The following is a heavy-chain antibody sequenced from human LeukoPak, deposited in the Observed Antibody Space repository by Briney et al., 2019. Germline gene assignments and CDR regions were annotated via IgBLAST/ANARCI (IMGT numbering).Heavy chain of an antibody. V-gene: IGHV1-69*01. D-gene: IGHD2-21*01. Sequence: SVKVSCKASGGTFNSYAISWVRQAPGQGLEGMGGIIPIFGTANYAQKFQGRVTITADESTSTAYIELSSLRSEDTAVYYCARAYCGGDCYPVTYYYYYMDVWGKGTTVTVSS. CDR3: ARAYCGGDCYPVTYYYYYMDV. J-gene: IGHJ6*03. CDR1: GGTFNSYA. CDR2: IIPIFGTA.